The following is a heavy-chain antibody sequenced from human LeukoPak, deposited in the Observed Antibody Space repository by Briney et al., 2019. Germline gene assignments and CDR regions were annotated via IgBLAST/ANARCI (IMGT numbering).Heavy chain of an antibody. CDR2: ISGSGGST. CDR1: GFTFSSYA. J-gene: IGHJ4*02. Sequence: GGSLRLSCAASGFTFSSYAMSWVRQAPGKGLEWVSAISGSGGSTYYADSVKGRFTISRDNSKNTLYLQMNSLRAEDTAVYHCAKGGVRYFDWLIDYWGQGTLVTVSS. D-gene: IGHD3-9*01. V-gene: IGHV3-23*01. CDR3: AKGGVRYFDWLIDY.